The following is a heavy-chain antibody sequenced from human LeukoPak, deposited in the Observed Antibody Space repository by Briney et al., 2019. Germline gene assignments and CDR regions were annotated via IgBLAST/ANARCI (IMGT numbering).Heavy chain of an antibody. D-gene: IGHD1-1*01. CDR3: AKGLERESRLDS. V-gene: IGHV3-23*01. CDR2: IRNSDGMT. CDR1: GFSINTYT. J-gene: IGHJ4*02. Sequence: GGSLRLSCDASGFSINTYTMYWVRQAPGQGLEWVSGIRNSDGMTYYADSVRGRFTISTDNSMNTLYLQMNSLRAEDTALYYCAKGLERESRLDSWGQGTLVTVSS.